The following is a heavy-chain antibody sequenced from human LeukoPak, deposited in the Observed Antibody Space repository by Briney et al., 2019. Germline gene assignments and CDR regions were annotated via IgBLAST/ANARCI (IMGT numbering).Heavy chain of an antibody. D-gene: IGHD3-22*01. CDR1: GFTFNSYA. CDR3: AKGITMIVVVTEYFQH. CDR2: ISGSGGST. Sequence: GGSLRLSCAGSGFTFNSYAMSWVRQTPGKGLEWVSGISGSGGSTYYADSVTGRFTISRDNSKNTLYLHMDSLRAEDTAVYYCAKGITMIVVVTEYFQHWGQGTLVTVSS. J-gene: IGHJ1*01. V-gene: IGHV3-23*01.